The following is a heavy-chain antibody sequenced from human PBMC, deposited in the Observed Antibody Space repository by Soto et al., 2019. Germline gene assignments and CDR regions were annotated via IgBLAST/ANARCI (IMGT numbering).Heavy chain of an antibody. CDR3: ARGLNRNAYNLNYFDP. CDR1: GGSISSYY. V-gene: IGHV4-59*01. J-gene: IGHJ5*02. D-gene: IGHD3-16*01. Sequence: PSETLSLTCTVSGGSISSYYWSWIRQPPGKGLDWIGYISYTGSTNYNASLKSRVTISVDTSKNQFSLKLGSVTAADTAVYYCARGLNRNAYNLNYFDPWGQGILVTVSS. CDR2: ISYTGST.